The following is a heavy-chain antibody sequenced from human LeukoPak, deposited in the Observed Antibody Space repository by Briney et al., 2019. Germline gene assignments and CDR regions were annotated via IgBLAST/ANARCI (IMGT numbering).Heavy chain of an antibody. CDR2: INSDVSST. CDR3: TTGVYYYDSSGPLDY. Sequence: GGSLRLSSAASGFTFSSYWMHWVRQAPGKGLVWVSRINSDVSSTSYADSVKGRFTISRDNAKNTLYLQMNSLTTADTALYYCTTGVYYYDSSGPLDYWGQGTLVTVSS. J-gene: IGHJ4*02. CDR1: GFTFSSYW. D-gene: IGHD3-22*01. V-gene: IGHV3-74*01.